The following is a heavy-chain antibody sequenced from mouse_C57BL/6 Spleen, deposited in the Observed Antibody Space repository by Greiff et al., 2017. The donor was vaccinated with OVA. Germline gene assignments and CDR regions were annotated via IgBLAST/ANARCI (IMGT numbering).Heavy chain of an antibody. Sequence: EVMLVESGGGLVQPGGSLSLSCAASGFTFTNYYMSWVRQPPGKALEWLGFIRNKANGYTTEYSASVKGRFTISRDNSQSILYLQMNALRAEDSATYYCARKRDYYAMDYWGQGTSVTVSS. J-gene: IGHJ4*01. CDR3: ARKRDYYAMDY. CDR2: IRNKANGYTT. CDR1: GFTFTNYY. V-gene: IGHV7-3*01.